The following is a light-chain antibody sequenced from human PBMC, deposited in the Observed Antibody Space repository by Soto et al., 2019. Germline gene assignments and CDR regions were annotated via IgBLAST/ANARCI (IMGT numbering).Light chain of an antibody. V-gene: IGKV1-8*01. CDR2: AAS. CDR1: QGISSY. CDR3: QQYYSYPPA. Sequence: IQMTQSPSTLSASTGDRVTITCRASQGISSYLAWYQQKPGKAPKLLIYAASTLQSGVPSRFSGSGSGTDFTLTISCLQPEDFATYYCQQYYSYPPAFGQGTKVDIK. J-gene: IGKJ1*01.